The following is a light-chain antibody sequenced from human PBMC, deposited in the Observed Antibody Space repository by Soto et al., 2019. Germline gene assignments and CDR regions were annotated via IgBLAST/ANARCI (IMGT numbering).Light chain of an antibody. CDR2: GAS. J-gene: IGKJ2*01. CDR1: QSVTSSY. Sequence: EIVLTQSPGTLSLSPGERATLSCRASQSVTSSYLAWYQHKRGQAPRLLIYGASSRATGIPDRFSGSGSGPDFSLTNSRLEPEDFSVYYCQKYGSSPYTFGQGTKLEIK. CDR3: QKYGSSPYT. V-gene: IGKV3-20*01.